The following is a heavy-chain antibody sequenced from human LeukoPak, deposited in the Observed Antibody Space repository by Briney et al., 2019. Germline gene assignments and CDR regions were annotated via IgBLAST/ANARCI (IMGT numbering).Heavy chain of an antibody. CDR3: AMSITGTRSPSDAFDI. D-gene: IGHD1-7*01. J-gene: IGHJ3*02. CDR2: IYTSGST. CDR1: GGSISSGSYY. Sequence: SETLSLTCTVSGGSISSGSYYWSWIWQPAGKGLEWIGRIYTSGSTNYNPSLKSRVTISVDTSKNQFSLKLSSVTAADTAVYYCAMSITGTRSPSDAFDIWGQGTMVTVSS. V-gene: IGHV4-61*02.